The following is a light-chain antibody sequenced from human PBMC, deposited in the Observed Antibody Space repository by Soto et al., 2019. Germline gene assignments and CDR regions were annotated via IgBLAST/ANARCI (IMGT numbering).Light chain of an antibody. Sequence: DIQMNQSPSTLSASVGDRVTITCRASQSVSSWLAWYQQKPGEAPKILIYKASTLESGVPSRFSGIGSGTEFTLTISSLQPDDFATYYCQQYDYYPYTFGQRTKLEIK. CDR2: KAS. CDR1: QSVSSW. J-gene: IGKJ2*01. CDR3: QQYDYYPYT. V-gene: IGKV1-5*03.